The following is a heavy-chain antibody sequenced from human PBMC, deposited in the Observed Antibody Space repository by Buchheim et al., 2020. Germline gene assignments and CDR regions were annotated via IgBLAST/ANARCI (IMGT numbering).Heavy chain of an antibody. V-gene: IGHV3-30*18. D-gene: IGHD2-2*01. CDR1: GFTFSSYG. Sequence: QVQLVESGGGVVQPGRSLRLSCAASGFTFSSYGMHWVRQAPGKGLEWVAVISYDGSNKYYADSVKGRFTISRDNSKNTLYLQMNSLRAEDTAVYYCAKPTGYCSSTSCFGPLYYYYYGMDVGGQGT. J-gene: IGHJ6*02. CDR3: AKPTGYCSSTSCFGPLYYYYYGMDV. CDR2: ISYDGSNK.